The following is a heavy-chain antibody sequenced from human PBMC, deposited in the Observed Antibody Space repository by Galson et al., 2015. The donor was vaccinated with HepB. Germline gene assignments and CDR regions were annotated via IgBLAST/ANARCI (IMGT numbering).Heavy chain of an antibody. V-gene: IGHV5-51*03. J-gene: IGHJ4*02. CDR1: GYIFPNYW. Sequence: QSGAEVKRPGESLKISCEGSGYIFPNYWIGWVRQMPGKGLEWMGVIYPRNSGTRYSPSFQGQVAMSVDNSINIAYLQWSSLKASDTAFYYCARVLEVIPGTLGTSYFDYWGQGTLVTVSS. CDR3: ARVLEVIPGTLGTSYFDY. D-gene: IGHD3-16*01. CDR2: IYPRNSGT.